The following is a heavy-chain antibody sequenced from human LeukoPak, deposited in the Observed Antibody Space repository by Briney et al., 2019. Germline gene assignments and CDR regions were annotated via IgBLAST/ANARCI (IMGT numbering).Heavy chain of an antibody. Sequence: SETLSLTCTVSGGSISSSSYYWGWIRQPPGKGLEWIGSIYYSGSTNYNPSLKSRVTISVDTSKNQFSLKLSSVTAADTAVYYCARSDPATYYDFWSGPPHYYMDVWGKGTTVTVSS. CDR1: GGSISSSSYY. J-gene: IGHJ6*03. D-gene: IGHD3-3*01. CDR2: IYYSGST. V-gene: IGHV4-39*07. CDR3: ARSDPATYYDFWSGPPHYYMDV.